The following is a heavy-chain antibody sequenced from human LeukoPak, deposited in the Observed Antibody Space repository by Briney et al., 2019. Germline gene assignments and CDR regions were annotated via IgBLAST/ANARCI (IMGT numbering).Heavy chain of an antibody. CDR3: AKDRARYCSGGSCYSFQH. V-gene: IGHV3-30*02. CDR1: GFTFSSYG. Sequence: GGSLRLSCAASGFTFSSYGMHWVRQAPGKGLEWVAFIRYDGSNKYYADSVKGRFTISRDNSKNTLYLQMNSLRAEDTAVYYCAKDRARYCSGGSCYSFQHWGQGTLVTVSS. CDR2: IRYDGSNK. D-gene: IGHD2-15*01. J-gene: IGHJ1*01.